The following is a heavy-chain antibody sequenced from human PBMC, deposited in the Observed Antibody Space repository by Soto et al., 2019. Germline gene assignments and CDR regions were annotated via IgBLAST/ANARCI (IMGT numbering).Heavy chain of an antibody. CDR2: IKQDGSEK. D-gene: IGHD1-1*01. Sequence: RGSLRLSCAASGFTFSSYWMSWVRQAPGKGLEWVANIKQDGSEKYYVDSVKGRFTISRDNAKNSLYLQMNSLRAEDTAVYYCARDTENDYPAHFDYWGQGTLVTVSS. CDR3: ARDTENDYPAHFDY. V-gene: IGHV3-7*01. J-gene: IGHJ4*02. CDR1: GFTFSSYW.